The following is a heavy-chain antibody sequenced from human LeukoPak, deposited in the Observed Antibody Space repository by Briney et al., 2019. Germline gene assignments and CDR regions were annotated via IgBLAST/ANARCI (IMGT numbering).Heavy chain of an antibody. V-gene: IGHV1-18*01. CDR3: ARVLPITMVRGVINWFDP. Sequence: ASVKVSCKASGYTFTSYGISWVRQAPGQGLEWMGWISAYNGNTNYAQKLQGRVTMTTDTSTSTAYMELSSLRSEDTAVYYCARVLPITMVRGVINWFDPWGQGTLVTVSS. CDR1: GYTFTSYG. CDR2: ISAYNGNT. J-gene: IGHJ5*02. D-gene: IGHD3-10*01.